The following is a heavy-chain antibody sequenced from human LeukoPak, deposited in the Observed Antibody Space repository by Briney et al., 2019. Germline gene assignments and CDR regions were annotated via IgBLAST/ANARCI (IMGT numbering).Heavy chain of an antibody. D-gene: IGHD2-2*02. V-gene: IGHV4-39*07. CDR2: IYHSGST. CDR1: GDSITNGDFY. Sequence: SETLSLTCTVSGDSITNGDFYWAWIRQSPGKGLEWIAHIYHSGSTYYNLSLKSRVTISVDTSKNQFSLRLNSVTAADTAVYYCATYQLLYPRRFNWFDPWGQGTLVTVSS. J-gene: IGHJ5*02. CDR3: ATYQLLYPRRFNWFDP.